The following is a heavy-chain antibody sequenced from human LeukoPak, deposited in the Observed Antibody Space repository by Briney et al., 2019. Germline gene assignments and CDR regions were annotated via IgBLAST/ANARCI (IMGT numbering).Heavy chain of an antibody. V-gene: IGHV3-23*01. J-gene: IGHJ4*02. D-gene: IGHD2-8*01. CDR3: AKDVCTSPRCLLYFDS. CDR1: GFAFSNYA. CDR2: ISGFNT. Sequence: PGGSLRLPCTTSGFAFSNYAMNWVRQAPGKGPEWVSGISGFNTYYADSAKGRFTIFRDNSKNVLYLQMDRLRAEDTAVYSCAKDVCTSPRCLLYFDSWGQGTLVTVSS.